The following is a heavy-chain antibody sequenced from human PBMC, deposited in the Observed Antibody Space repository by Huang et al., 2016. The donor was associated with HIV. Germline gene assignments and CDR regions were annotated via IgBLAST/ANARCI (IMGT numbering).Heavy chain of an antibody. Sequence: QLQLQESGPGQVKPSETLSLTCTVSGDFISSTNYYWGWIRQSPGKGLEWGGSVYQSGSTNYHPSLKRRVTLSVDTSRNQFSLRLNSVTAADTAVYYCASQHIGAAATWFWGRGTQVAVSS. J-gene: IGHJ4*02. CDR3: ASQHIGAAATWF. CDR2: VYQSGST. D-gene: IGHD6-13*01. CDR1: GDFISSTNYY. V-gene: IGHV4-39*01.